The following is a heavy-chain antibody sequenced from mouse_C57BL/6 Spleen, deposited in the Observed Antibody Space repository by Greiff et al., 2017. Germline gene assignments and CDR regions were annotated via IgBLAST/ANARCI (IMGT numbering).Heavy chain of an antibody. D-gene: IGHD5-5*01. V-gene: IGHV5-4*01. CDR2: ISDGGSYT. CDR3: ARDLTTYMDY. CDR1: GFTFSSYA. J-gene: IGHJ4*01. Sequence: EVKLVESGGGLVKPGGSLKLSCAASGFTFSSYAMSWVRQTPEKRLEWVATISDGGSYTYYPDNVKGRFTISRDNAKNNLYLQMSHLKSEDTAMYYCARDLTTYMDYWGQGTSVTVSS.